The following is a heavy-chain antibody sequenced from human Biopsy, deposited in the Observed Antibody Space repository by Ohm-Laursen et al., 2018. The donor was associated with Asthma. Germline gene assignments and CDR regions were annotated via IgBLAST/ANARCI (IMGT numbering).Heavy chain of an antibody. Sequence: SSVKVSCKASGYTFISYAIHWVRQAPGQRLEWMGWINAGNGNTKYSQKFQGRVTITRDTSASTAYMELSSLRSEDTAVYYCARTYYDFLTGQVNDAFAISGQGTMVTVSS. CDR1: GYTFISYA. CDR3: ARTYYDFLTGQVNDAFAI. D-gene: IGHD3-9*01. V-gene: IGHV1-3*01. J-gene: IGHJ3*02. CDR2: INAGNGNT.